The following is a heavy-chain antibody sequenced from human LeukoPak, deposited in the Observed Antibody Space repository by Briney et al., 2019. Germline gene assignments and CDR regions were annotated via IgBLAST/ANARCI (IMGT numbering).Heavy chain of an antibody. J-gene: IGHJ4*02. V-gene: IGHV1-2*02. CDR1: GYTFTGYY. CDR2: INPNSGGT. D-gene: IGHD1-14*01. Sequence: ASVKVSCKASGYTFTGYYMHWVRQAPGQGLEWMGWINPNSGGTNYAQKFQGRVTMTRDTSISTAYMELSRLRSDDTAVYYCGSGYSPSQPPSEDYWGQGTLVTVSS. CDR3: GSGYSPSQPPSEDY.